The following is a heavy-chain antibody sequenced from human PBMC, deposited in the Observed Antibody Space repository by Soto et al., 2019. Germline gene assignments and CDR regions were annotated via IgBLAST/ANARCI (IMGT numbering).Heavy chain of an antibody. D-gene: IGHD3-22*01. CDR1: GFTFSSYA. V-gene: IGHV3-23*01. CDR2: ISGSGGST. Sequence: GGSLSLSCAASGFTFSSYAMSWVRQAPGKGLEWVSAISGSGGSTYYADSVKGRFTISRDNSKNTLYLQMNSLRAEDTAVYYCARHRRVSSGYFRWGQGTLVTVSS. J-gene: IGHJ4*02. CDR3: ARHRRVSSGYFR.